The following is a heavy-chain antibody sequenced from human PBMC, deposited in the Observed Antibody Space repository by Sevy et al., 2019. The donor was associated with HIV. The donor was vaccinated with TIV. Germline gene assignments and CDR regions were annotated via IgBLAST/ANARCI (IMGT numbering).Heavy chain of an antibody. CDR2: ISFDGSYK. V-gene: IGHV3-30-3*01. Sequence: GGSLRLSCAASGFTFSDYAMHWVRQAPGKGLEWVASISFDGSYKDYADSVQGRFTISRDDSKNTLYLRMNSLRPEDTALYFCAKDMAVTTPWGFQEFWGQGTLVTVSS. J-gene: IGHJ4*02. CDR3: AKDMAVTTPWGFQEF. CDR1: GFTFSDYA. D-gene: IGHD1-1*01.